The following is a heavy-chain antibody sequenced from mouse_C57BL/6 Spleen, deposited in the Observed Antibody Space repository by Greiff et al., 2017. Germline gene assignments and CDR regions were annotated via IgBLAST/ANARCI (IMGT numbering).Heavy chain of an antibody. D-gene: IGHD4-1*01. J-gene: IGHJ2*01. CDR2: INPSTGGT. CDR3: ARLTTGRGYFDY. V-gene: IGHV1-42*01. CDR1: GYSFTGYY. Sequence: EVQRVESGPELVKPGASVKISCKASGYSFTGYYMNWVKQSPEKSLEWIGEINPSTGGTTYNQKFKAKATLTVDKSSSTAYMQLKRLTSEDSAVYYCARLTTGRGYFDYWGQGTTLTVSS.